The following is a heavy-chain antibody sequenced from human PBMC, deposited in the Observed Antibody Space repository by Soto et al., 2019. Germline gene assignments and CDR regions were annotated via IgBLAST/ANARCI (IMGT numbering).Heavy chain of an antibody. CDR2: IHSGGST. J-gene: IGHJ4*02. D-gene: IGHD6-13*01. Sequence: QVQLQESGPGLVKPSETLSLTCSVPGGSISSGNFYWGCIRRPAGKGLELIASIHSGGSTDYNPSLKSRVFISRDTSKNQFSLTVRSVTAADTAIYYCARVGDFAGAYWGQGHLVTVSS. CDR3: ARVGDFAGAY. CDR1: GGSISSGNFY. V-gene: IGHV4-61*01.